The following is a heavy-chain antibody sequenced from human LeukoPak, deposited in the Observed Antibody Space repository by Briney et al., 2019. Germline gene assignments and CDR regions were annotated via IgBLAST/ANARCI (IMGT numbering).Heavy chain of an antibody. J-gene: IGHJ4*02. D-gene: IGHD3-22*01. CDR1: EFTFSSHR. CDR3: VRKGLNYYYNSGYFY. V-gene: IGHV3-7*03. Sequence: GGSLRFSCAASEFTFSSHRMSWVRQAPGKGLQWVADINEDGSDKYYVDSVKGRFTVSRDNARSSVYLQMNSLRADDTAVYYCVRKGLNYYYNSGYFYWGQGILVTVSS. CDR2: INEDGSDK.